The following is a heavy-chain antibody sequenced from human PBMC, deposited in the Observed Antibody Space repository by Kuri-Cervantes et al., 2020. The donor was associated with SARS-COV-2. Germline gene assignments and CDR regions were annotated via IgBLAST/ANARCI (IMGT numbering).Heavy chain of an antibody. D-gene: IGHD3-22*01. V-gene: IGHV4-38-2*01. CDR3: ARLSVYDSSGYNDY. Sequence: SQTLSHTCAVSGYSIGSGYYWGRIRQPPGKGLEWMGSIYHSVSTYYNPSLKSRVTISVDTSKNQFYLKLSSVTAAVTAVYYCARLSVYDSSGYNDYWGQGTLVTVSS. J-gene: IGHJ4*02. CDR2: IYHSVST. CDR1: GYSIGSGYY.